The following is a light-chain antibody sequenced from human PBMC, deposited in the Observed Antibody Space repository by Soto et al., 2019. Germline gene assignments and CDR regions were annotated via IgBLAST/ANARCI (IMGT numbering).Light chain of an antibody. CDR2: DVS. J-gene: IGLJ1*01. Sequence: QSVLTQPASVSGSPGQWITISCTGTSSDVGGYNYVSWYQQHPGKAPKLMIYDVSNRPSGVSNRFSGSKSVNTASLTISGLQAEDEADYYCSSYKSSSTYVFGTGTKVTVL. CDR3: SSYKSSSTYV. V-gene: IGLV2-14*01. CDR1: SSDVGGYNY.